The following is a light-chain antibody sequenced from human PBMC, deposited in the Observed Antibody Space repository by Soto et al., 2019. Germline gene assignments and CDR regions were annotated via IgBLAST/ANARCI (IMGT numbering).Light chain of an antibody. CDR3: CSYAGTITYV. CDR2: EVN. J-gene: IGLJ1*01. CDR1: SSDVGSDNL. V-gene: IGLV2-23*02. Sequence: QSALTQPASVSGSPGQSIIISCTGTSSDVGSDNLVSWYQPHPGKAPKLLIYEVNKRPSGVSNRFSGSKSGNTASLTISGLQAEDESDYFCCSYAGTITYVFGTGTKVTVL.